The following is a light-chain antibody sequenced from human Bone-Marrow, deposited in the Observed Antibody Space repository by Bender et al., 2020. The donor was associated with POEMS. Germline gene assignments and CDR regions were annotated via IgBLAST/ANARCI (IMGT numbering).Light chain of an antibody. V-gene: IGLV1-36*01. CDR2: YDD. Sequence: QSVVTQPPSLSEAPRQRVTISCSGSSSNIGNHGVNWYQQLPGEAPKLRIYYDDLLTPGVSDRFSASKSGTSASRAISERQSEDEALYYCSAWDDSLSGWVFGGGTKLTVL. CDR1: SSNIGNHG. J-gene: IGLJ3*02. CDR3: SAWDDSLSGWV.